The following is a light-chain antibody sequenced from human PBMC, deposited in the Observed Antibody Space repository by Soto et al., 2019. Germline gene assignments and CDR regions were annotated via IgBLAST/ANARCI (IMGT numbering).Light chain of an antibody. V-gene: IGLV2-11*01. J-gene: IGLJ2*01. Sequence: QSALTQPRSVSGSPGQSVTISCTGTSSDVGGYNFVSWYQQHPGKAPKLIIYDVTKRPSGVPDRFSGSKSGNTASLTVSGLQVEHEGDYYCCSYAGRYTRVFGGGTKLTVL. CDR2: DVT. CDR3: CSYAGRYTRV. CDR1: SSDVGGYNF.